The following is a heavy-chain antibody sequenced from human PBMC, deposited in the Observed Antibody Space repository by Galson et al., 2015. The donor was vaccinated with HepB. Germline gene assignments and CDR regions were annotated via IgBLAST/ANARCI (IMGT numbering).Heavy chain of an antibody. CDR3: AKVAAKGLEWELLELGAFDI. Sequence: SLRLSCAASGFTFSSYAMSWVRQAPGKGLEWVSAISGSGGSTYYADSVKGRFTISRDNSKNTLYLQMNSLRAEDTAVYYCAKVAAKGLEWELLELGAFDIWGQGTMVTVSS. CDR2: ISGSGGST. J-gene: IGHJ3*02. V-gene: IGHV3-23*01. D-gene: IGHD1-26*01. CDR1: GFTFSSYA.